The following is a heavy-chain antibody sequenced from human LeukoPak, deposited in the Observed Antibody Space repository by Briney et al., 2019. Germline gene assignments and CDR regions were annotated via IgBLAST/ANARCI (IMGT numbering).Heavy chain of an antibody. D-gene: IGHD3-9*01. J-gene: IGHJ4*02. Sequence: PGGSLRLSCAASGFTFSSYWMSWVHQAPGKGLEWVANIKQDGSEKYYVDSVKGRFTISRDNAKNSLYLQMNSLRAEDTAVYYCARDSPDYDILTGDFDYWGQGTLVTVSS. CDR2: IKQDGSEK. V-gene: IGHV3-7*04. CDR1: GFTFSSYW. CDR3: ARDSPDYDILTGDFDY.